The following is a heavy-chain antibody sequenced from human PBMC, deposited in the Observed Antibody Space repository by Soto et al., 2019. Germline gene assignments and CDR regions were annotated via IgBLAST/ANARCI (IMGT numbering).Heavy chain of an antibody. CDR2: VYNSGST. CDR1: GASVGRDTTYY. CDR3: ARYRREAVAGYTLDN. J-gene: IGHJ4*02. V-gene: IGHV4-61*01. Sequence: SETLSLTCTVSGASVGRDTTYYWSWIRQPPGKGLEWIGYVYNSGSTNYNPSLKSRVTISEDTSKSQFSLKVNSMTAADTAVYYCARYRREAVAGYTLDNWGQGILVTVS. D-gene: IGHD6-13*01.